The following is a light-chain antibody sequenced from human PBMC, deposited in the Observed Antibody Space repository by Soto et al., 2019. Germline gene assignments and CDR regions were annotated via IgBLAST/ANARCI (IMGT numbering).Light chain of an antibody. CDR2: END. V-gene: IGLV1-51*02. Sequence: QSVLTQPPSVSAAPGQKVTISCSGSSSNIGDKYVSWYQQVPGTAPKLLIYENDKRPLEIPDRFSGSKSGTSATLGITGLQTGDEADYYCETWDLSLSAVVFGGGTKVTVL. CDR3: ETWDLSLSAVV. CDR1: SSNIGDKY. J-gene: IGLJ3*02.